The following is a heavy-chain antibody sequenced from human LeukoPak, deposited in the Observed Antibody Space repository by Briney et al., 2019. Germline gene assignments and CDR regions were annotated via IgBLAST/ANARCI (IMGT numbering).Heavy chain of an antibody. J-gene: IGHJ6*03. V-gene: IGHV3-21*06. CDR2: ISTSSSYI. Sequence: GGSLRLSCAASGFTFSSYSMNWVRQASGKGLEWVSSISTSSSYIYYADSVKGRFTISRDNAKNSLYLQMNSLRAEDTAVYYCARDRDGIALIRDRTYYYMDVWGKGTTVTVSS. CDR3: ARDRDGIALIRDRTYYYMDV. D-gene: IGHD3-10*01. CDR1: GFTFSSYS.